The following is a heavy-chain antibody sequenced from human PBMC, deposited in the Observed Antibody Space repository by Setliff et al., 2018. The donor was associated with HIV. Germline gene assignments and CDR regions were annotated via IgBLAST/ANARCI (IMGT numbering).Heavy chain of an antibody. V-gene: IGHV3-48*01. J-gene: IGHJ6*03. CDR2: ISGLGGGTI. CDR3: ARAGVVEGYYYYYYMDV. CDR1: GFTFTSYA. D-gene: IGHD2-15*01. Sequence: PGGSLRLSCATSGFTFTSYAMSWVRQAPGKGLEWVSYISGLGGGTIYYADSVRGRFTISRDDAEKSVYLQMNSLRAEDTAVYYCARAGVVEGYYYYYYMDVWGKGTTVTVSS.